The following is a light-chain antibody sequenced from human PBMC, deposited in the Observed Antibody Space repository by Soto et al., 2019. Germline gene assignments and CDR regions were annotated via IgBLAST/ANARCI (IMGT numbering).Light chain of an antibody. J-gene: IGKJ1*01. CDR3: QQANSFPRT. CDR2: ATS. CDR1: QGIGSW. V-gene: IGKV1-12*01. Sequence: DIQMTQSPSSVSASVGDRVTITCRASQGIGSWLAWYQQKPGKAPKLLIYATSTLESGVPSRFSGSGSGTDFTLTISSLQPEDFATYYCQQANSFPRTFGQGTKVEIK.